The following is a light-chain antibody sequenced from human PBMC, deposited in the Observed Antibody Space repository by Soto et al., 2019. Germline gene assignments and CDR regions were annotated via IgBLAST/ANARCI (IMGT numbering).Light chain of an antibody. CDR3: QQSYDTPPT. V-gene: IGKV1-39*01. CDR2: VVS. Sequence: KQMTQSPSSLSASVGDRVTITCRASQSISSHLNWYQQKPGKAPNLLIYVVSSLQSGVPSRFSGSGSGTDFTLTISSLQPEDFATYYCQQSYDTPPTFGQGTKV. J-gene: IGKJ1*01. CDR1: QSISSH.